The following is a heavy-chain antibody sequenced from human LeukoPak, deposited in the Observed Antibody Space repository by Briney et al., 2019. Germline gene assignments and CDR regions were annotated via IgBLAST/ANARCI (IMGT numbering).Heavy chain of an antibody. D-gene: IGHD1-26*01. Sequence: SETLSLTCTVSGGSISSSSYYWGWIRQPPGKGLKWIGSIYYSGSTYYNPSLKSRVTISVDTSKNQFSLKLSSVTAADTAVYYCARWIPSGATFDYWGQGTLVTVSS. J-gene: IGHJ4*02. CDR1: GGSISSSSYY. CDR2: IYYSGST. CDR3: ARWIPSGATFDY. V-gene: IGHV4-39*01.